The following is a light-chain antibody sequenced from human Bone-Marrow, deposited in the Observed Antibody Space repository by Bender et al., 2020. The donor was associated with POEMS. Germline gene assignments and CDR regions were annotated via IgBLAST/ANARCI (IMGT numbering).Light chain of an antibody. CDR3: AVWDDSLNGWV. V-gene: IGLV1-44*01. J-gene: IGLJ3*02. Sequence: QSVLTQPPSASGTPGQRVTISCSGGSSNIVAHAVNWYQHLPGTAPKLLIYSSHRRPSEVPDRFSGSRSGTSDSLAISGLQSEDEADYYGAVWDDSLNGWVFGGGTKLTVL. CDR2: SSH. CDR1: SSNIVAHA.